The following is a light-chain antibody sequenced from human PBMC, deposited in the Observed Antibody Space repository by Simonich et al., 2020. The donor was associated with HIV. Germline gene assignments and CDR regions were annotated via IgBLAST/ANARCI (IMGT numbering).Light chain of an antibody. CDR2: WAS. CDR3: QQYYSTPWT. V-gene: IGKV4-1*01. Sequence: DIVMTQSPDSLAVSLGERATINCKSSQSILYSSNNKNHLAWYQQKPGHPPRLLIYWASTRESGVPDRFIGSGSGTDFTLTISSLQAEDVAVYYCQQYYSTPWTFGQGTKVEIK. CDR1: QSILYSSNNKNH. J-gene: IGKJ1*01.